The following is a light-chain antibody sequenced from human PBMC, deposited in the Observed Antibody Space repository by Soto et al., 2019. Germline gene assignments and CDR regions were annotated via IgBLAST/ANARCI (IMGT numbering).Light chain of an antibody. V-gene: IGKV1-39*01. CDR2: TTS. Sequence: DIQMTQSPSSLSASVGDRVTITCRASQSISTSLNWYQQKPGKAPKLLIHTTSSLQRGVPSRSSGSGSGTDFTLTVDSLQPDDFATYYCQQSYSTPTFGQRTKVEIK. CDR3: QQSYSTPT. CDR1: QSISTS. J-gene: IGKJ2*01.